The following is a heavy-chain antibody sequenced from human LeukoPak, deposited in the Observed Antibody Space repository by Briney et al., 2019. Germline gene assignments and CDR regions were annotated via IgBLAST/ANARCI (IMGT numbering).Heavy chain of an antibody. V-gene: IGHV3-23*01. CDR1: GFTFSSYA. Sequence: SGGSLRLSCAASGFTFSSYAMSWVRQAPGKRLEWVSAISGSGGSTYYADSVKGRFAISRDNSKNTLYLQMNSLRAEDTAVYYCAKDRSPYYYGSGTDYFDYWGQGTLVTVSS. CDR2: ISGSGGST. J-gene: IGHJ4*02. D-gene: IGHD3-10*01. CDR3: AKDRSPYYYGSGTDYFDY.